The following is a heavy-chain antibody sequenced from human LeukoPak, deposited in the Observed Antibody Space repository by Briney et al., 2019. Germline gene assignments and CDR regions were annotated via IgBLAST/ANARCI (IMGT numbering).Heavy chain of an antibody. D-gene: IGHD6-19*01. J-gene: IGHJ2*01. CDR2: IYTSGST. CDR3: ARDRVAGTKLVWYFDL. V-gene: IGHV4-4*07. CDR1: GGSISSYY. Sequence: SETLSLTCTASGGSISSYYWSWIRQPAGKGLEWIGRIYTSGSTNYNPSLKSRVTMSVDTSKNQFPLKLSSVTAADTAVYYCARDRVAGTKLVWYFDLWGRGTLVTVSS.